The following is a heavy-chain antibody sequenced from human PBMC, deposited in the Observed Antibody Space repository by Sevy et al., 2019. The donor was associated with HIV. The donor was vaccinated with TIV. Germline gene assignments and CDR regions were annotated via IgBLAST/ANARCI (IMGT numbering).Heavy chain of an antibody. V-gene: IGHV3-23*01. Sequence: GGSLRLSCTASGFSFSNYVMAWVRQAPGKGLEWVSSVSPTSLSTYYAESVKGRFTISRDNSKNTLYLQMNSLRAEDTAIYYCAKLHSRMIPGNGALDXWGRGTLVTVSS. CDR2: VSPTSLST. J-gene: IGHJ4*01. CDR3: AKLHSRMIPGNGALDX. D-gene: IGHD3-16*01. CDR1: GFSFSNYV.